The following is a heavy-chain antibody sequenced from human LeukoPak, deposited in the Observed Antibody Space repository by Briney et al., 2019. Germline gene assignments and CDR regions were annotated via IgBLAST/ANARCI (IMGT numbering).Heavy chain of an antibody. CDR3: ARGRNFWSGYYEMRPDP. V-gene: IGHV4-59*12. CDR2: IYYSGST. D-gene: IGHD3-3*01. CDR1: GGSISSYY. Sequence: TPSETLSLTCTVSGGSISSYYWSWIRQPPGKGLEWIGYIYYSGSTNYSPSLKSRVTISVDTSKNQFSLKLSSVTAADTAVYYCARGRNFWSGYYEMRPDPWGQGTLVTVSS. J-gene: IGHJ5*02.